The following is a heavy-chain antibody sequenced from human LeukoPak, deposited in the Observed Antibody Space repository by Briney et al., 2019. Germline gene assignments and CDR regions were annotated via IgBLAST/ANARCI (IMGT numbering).Heavy chain of an antibody. CDR3: ARYSPDFVY. CDR2: IKQDGREK. V-gene: IGHV3-7*01. D-gene: IGHD5-18*01. CDR1: GGSLNGHY. Sequence: PSETLSLTCAVYGGSLNGHYWSWIRQPPGKGLEWVANIKQDGREKYYVDSVKGRFTISRDNAKNSLYLQMNSLRAEDTAVYYCARYSPDFVYWGQGTLGTVSS. J-gene: IGHJ4*02.